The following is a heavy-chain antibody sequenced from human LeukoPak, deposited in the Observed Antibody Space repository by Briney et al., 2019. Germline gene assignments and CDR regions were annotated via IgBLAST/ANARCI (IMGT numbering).Heavy chain of an antibody. CDR2: IRYDGSNK. D-gene: IGHD2-15*01. CDR3: ARGSQTQINWFDP. Sequence: GGSLRLSCAASGFTFSSYGMHWVRQAPGKGLEWVAFIRYDGSNKYYADSVKGRFTISRDNSKNTLYLQMNGLRAEDTAVYYCARGSQTQINWFDPWGQGTLVTVSS. CDR1: GFTFSSYG. V-gene: IGHV3-30*02. J-gene: IGHJ5*02.